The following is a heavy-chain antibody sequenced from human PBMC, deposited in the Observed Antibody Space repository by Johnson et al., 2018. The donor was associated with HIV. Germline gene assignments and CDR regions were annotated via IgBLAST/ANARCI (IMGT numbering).Heavy chain of an antibody. D-gene: IGHD2-8*01. CDR1: GFTFSNAW. J-gene: IGHJ3*02. V-gene: IGHV3-15*01. CDR2: IKSTTDGGTT. Sequence: VQLVESGGGLVKPGGSLRLSCAASGFTFSNAWMSWVRQAPGKGLEWVGRIKSTTDGGTTDYAAPVKCRFTISRDNSKSTLYLQMGSLRSEDTALYYCTREGGNGQAFDIWSQGTMVTVSS. CDR3: TREGGNGQAFDI.